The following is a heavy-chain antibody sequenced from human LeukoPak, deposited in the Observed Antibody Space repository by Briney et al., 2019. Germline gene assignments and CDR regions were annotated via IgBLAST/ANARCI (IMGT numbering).Heavy chain of an antibody. Sequence: GGSLRLSCTASGFTFSSYAMSWVRQAPGKGLEWVSTVTVSGGGTYYGDSVKGRFTISRDNSKNTLYLQMNSLRAGDTAVYYCAKRAARPAYYFDFWGQGTLVTISS. V-gene: IGHV3-23*01. CDR1: GFTFSSYA. D-gene: IGHD6-6*01. J-gene: IGHJ4*02. CDR2: VTVSGGGT. CDR3: AKRAARPAYYFDF.